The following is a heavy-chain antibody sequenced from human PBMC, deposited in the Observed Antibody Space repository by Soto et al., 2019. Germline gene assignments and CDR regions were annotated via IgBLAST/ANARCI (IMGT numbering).Heavy chain of an antibody. CDR2: IRGGFVTT. J-gene: IGHJ4*02. Sequence: EVQLLESGGGLVQPGGSLRLSCATSGLTFSDHAMHWVRQAPGEGLEWVSGIRGGFVTTPYADSVKGRFTISRDNAQNTVYLHVNSLRAEDTARYYCVKEGKMGVEGCDFWGQGTLVTVSS. CDR1: GLTFSDHA. V-gene: IGHV3-23*01. CDR3: VKEGKMGVEGCDF. D-gene: IGHD1-26*01.